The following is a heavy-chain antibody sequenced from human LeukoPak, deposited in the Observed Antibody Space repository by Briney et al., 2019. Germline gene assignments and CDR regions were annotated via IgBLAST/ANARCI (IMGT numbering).Heavy chain of an antibody. CDR3: AKGGHIVVVYGAFDI. CDR2: TSSSGGNT. CDR1: GFTFSRSD. J-gene: IGHJ3*02. Sequence: PGGSLRLSCAASGFTFSRSDMSWIRQTPGKGLEWVSATSSSGGNTFTADSVKGRFTISRDNSKNTVFLQMNSLRVEDTAVYYCAKGGHIVVVYGAFDIWGQGTMVTVSS. D-gene: IGHD2-21*01. V-gene: IGHV3-23*01.